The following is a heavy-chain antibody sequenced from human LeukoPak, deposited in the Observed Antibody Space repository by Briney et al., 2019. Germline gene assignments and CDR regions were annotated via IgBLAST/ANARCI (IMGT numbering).Heavy chain of an antibody. CDR3: ARGIQLWSYYYYGVDV. D-gene: IGHD1-1*01. V-gene: IGHV3-48*02. Sequence: GGSLRLSCAASGFTFSSYSMTWVRQAPGKGLEWVSYISSSSTIYYADSVKGRFTISRDNAKNSLYLQMNSLRDEDTAVYYCARGIQLWSYYYYGVDVWGQGTTVTVSS. CDR2: ISSSSTI. J-gene: IGHJ6*02. CDR1: GFTFSSYS.